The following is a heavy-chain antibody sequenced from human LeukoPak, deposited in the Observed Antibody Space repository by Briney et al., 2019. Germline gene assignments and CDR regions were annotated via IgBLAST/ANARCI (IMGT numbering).Heavy chain of an antibody. Sequence: GGSLRLSCAASGFNFNNFGMHWVRQAPGKGLEWVAIITFDGGNKYYIYSVQGRFTISRDNSKNTVYLQMDSLRPEDTAVYYCAKDKSYGSGIDHWGQGALVTVSS. D-gene: IGHD5-24*01. J-gene: IGHJ4*02. CDR1: GFNFNNFG. CDR3: AKDKSYGSGIDH. V-gene: IGHV3-30*02. CDR2: ITFDGGNK.